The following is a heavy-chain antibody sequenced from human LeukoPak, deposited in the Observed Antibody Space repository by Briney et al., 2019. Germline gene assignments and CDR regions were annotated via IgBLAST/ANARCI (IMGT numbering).Heavy chain of an antibody. Sequence: GGSLRLSCAASGFTVSSYGMTWVRQAPRKGLEWVSAFSATDGSAQYAESVRGRFTISRDNSKNSLYLQMNSLRDEDTAVYFCAKARIAAAGTGAFDVWGQGTMVTVSS. CDR2: FSATDGSA. CDR3: AKARIAAAGTGAFDV. J-gene: IGHJ3*01. V-gene: IGHV3-23*01. D-gene: IGHD6-13*01. CDR1: GFTVSSYG.